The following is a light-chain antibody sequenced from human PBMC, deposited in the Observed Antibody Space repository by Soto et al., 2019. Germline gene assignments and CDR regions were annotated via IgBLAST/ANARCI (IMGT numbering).Light chain of an antibody. CDR3: QQVKTYPRT. V-gene: IGKV1-9*01. CDR1: QAITNN. Sequence: DIHLTPTPSSLSASVGDRVTITCRASQAITNNLAWYQQKPGNPPKLLIYEESTLHSGVPSRFSGRKSGTQFTLTIDSLQPEDFATYYCQQVKTYPRTFGGGTKVDIK. CDR2: EES. J-gene: IGKJ4*01.